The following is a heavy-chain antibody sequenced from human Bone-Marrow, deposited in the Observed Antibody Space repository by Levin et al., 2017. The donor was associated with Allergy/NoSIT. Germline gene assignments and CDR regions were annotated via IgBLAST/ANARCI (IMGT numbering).Heavy chain of an antibody. CDR3: SRVPPGSPPDI. CDR1: GYAFTDSF. CDR2: INPNSADT. V-gene: IGHV1-2*06. D-gene: IGHD6-13*01. J-gene: IGHJ4*02. Sequence: GESLKISCKSSGYAFTDSFIHWVRQAPGQGLEWMGRINPNSADTIYAQKFQGRVTMTTDTSISTAYMELSSLISDATAVYYCSRVPPGSPPDIWGQGTLVTVSS.